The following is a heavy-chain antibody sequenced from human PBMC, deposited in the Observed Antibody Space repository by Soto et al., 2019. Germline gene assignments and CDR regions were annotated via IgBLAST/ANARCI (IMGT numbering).Heavy chain of an antibody. CDR2: ISSNGGST. J-gene: IGHJ4*02. CDR1: GFTFGSYA. CDR3: VKALRYFDWLPDFDY. D-gene: IGHD3-9*01. V-gene: IGHV3-64D*06. Sequence: LRLSCSTSGFTFGSYAMHWVRQAPGKGLEYVSAISSNGGSTYYADSVKGRFTISRDNSKNTLYLQMSSLRAEDTAVYYCVKALRYFDWLPDFDYWGQGTLVTVSS.